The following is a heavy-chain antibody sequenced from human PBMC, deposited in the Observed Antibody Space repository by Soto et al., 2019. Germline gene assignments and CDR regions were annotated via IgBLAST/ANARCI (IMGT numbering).Heavy chain of an antibody. Sequence: QVQLQESGPGLVKPSQTLSLTCTVSGGSISSGGYYWSWIRQHPGKGLEWIGYIYYSGSTYYNPSLKSRVTRSVDTSNNQFFPELSSVTAADTAVYYCARGPRGYLNWFDPWGQGTLVTVSS. CDR3: ARGPRGYLNWFDP. V-gene: IGHV4-31*03. CDR2: IYYSGST. CDR1: GGSISSGGYY. D-gene: IGHD5-18*01. J-gene: IGHJ5*02.